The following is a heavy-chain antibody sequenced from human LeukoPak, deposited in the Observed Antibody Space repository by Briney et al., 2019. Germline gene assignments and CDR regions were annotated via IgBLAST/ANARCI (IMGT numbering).Heavy chain of an antibody. V-gene: IGHV1-2*02. CDR3: AKATPGYFYYGMDV. CDR1: GCTFTGYY. Sequence: ASVKVSCKASGCTFTGYYIHWVRQVPGQGLEWMGWINPNPHSGGTNYAQKFRGRVAMTSDTSITTAYMDLSGLTSDDTAMYFCAKATPGYFYYGMDVWGQGTAVTVSS. J-gene: IGHJ6*02. CDR2: INPNPHSGGT.